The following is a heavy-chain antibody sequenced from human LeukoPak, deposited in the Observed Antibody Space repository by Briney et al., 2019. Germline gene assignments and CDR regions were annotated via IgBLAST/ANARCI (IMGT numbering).Heavy chain of an antibody. Sequence: SETLSLTCTVSGASISSGTYYWSWIRQPAGKGLEWIGRIYTSGYTNYNPSLKSRATISVDTSKNQFSLKLNSVTAADTAVYYCTRDSSSDLRGNSGYDWGQGTLVTVSS. CDR2: IYTSGYT. CDR1: GASISSGTYY. V-gene: IGHV4-61*02. D-gene: IGHD4-23*01. J-gene: IGHJ4*02. CDR3: TRDSSSDLRGNSGYD.